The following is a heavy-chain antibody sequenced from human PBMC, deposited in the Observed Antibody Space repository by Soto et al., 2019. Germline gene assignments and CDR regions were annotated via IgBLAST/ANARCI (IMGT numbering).Heavy chain of an antibody. J-gene: IGHJ4*02. CDR3: ARVSNRVAVAGPPPTPLDY. V-gene: IGHV1-3*01. Sequence: ASVKVSCKASGYTFTSYAMHWVRQAPGQRLEWMGWINAGNGNTKYSQKFQGRVTITRDTSASTAYMELSSLRSEDTAVYYCARVSNRVAVAGPPPTPLDYWGQGTLVTVSS. CDR1: GYTFTSYA. D-gene: IGHD6-19*01. CDR2: INAGNGNT.